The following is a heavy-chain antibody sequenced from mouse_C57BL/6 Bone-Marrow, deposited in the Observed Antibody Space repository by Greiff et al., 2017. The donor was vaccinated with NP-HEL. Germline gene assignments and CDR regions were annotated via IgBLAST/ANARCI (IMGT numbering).Heavy chain of an antibody. V-gene: IGHV1-18*01. D-gene: IGHD2-1*01. CDR2: INPNNGGT. CDR1: GYTFTDYN. J-gene: IGHJ2*01. CDR3: ARYYGNYLYFDY. Sequence: VQLQQSGPELVKPGASVKIPCKASGYTFTDYNMDWVKQSHGKSLEWIGDINPNNGGTIYNQKFKGKATLTVDKSSSTAYMELRSLTSEYTAVYYCARYYGNYLYFDYWGQGTTLTVSS.